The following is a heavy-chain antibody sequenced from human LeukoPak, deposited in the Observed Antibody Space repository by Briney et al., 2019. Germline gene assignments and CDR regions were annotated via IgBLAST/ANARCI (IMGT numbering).Heavy chain of an antibody. CDR3: AKDLDYTTYGYYFDY. J-gene: IGHJ4*02. Sequence: GGSLRLSCTPPGFTFSTNAINGVRKAPGRGWWWGSGIGAGGTFTSYADYVKGRFTIFRDNSSNTLYLQMNSLRADDTAVYYCAKDLDYTTYGYYFDYWGQGTLVTVSS. CDR2: IGAGGTFT. V-gene: IGHV3-23*01. D-gene: IGHD4-11*01. CDR1: GFTFSTNA.